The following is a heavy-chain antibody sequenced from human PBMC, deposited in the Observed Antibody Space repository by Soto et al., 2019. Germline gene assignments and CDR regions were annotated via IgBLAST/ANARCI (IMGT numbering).Heavy chain of an antibody. D-gene: IGHD2-21*01. J-gene: IGHJ4*02. CDR1: EFVFSNYD. CDR2: IAVHDNT. CDR3: AKEARVRSPAGDYFDH. V-gene: IGHV3-23*01. Sequence: WGSLRLSCAASEFVFSNYDINFFGHSPCKGLEWVSAIAVHDNTYYADSVRGRFTISRDDSTNTVYLQMNRLRLDDTAVYYCAKEARVRSPAGDYFDHWAQGTLVTVSS.